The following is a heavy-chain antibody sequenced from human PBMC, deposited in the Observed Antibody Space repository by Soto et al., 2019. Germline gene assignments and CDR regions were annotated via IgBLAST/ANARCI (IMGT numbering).Heavy chain of an antibody. CDR1: GVSISIYS. J-gene: IGHJ4*02. D-gene: IGHD5-18*01. CDR3: AKSYGDTWDLYYFDF. CDR2: ISASSYSK. V-gene: IGHV3-23*01. Sequence: EVRLLESGGGLVQPGGSLRLSCAASGVSISIYSMSWVRQAPGRGLEWLSGISASSYSKYYADSVRGRFTISRDNSRNTLSLQMNTPRAEDTALYFCAKSYGDTWDLYYFDFWGQGTLVSVSS.